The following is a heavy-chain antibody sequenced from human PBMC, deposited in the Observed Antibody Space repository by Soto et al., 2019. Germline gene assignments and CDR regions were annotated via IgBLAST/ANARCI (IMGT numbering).Heavy chain of an antibody. CDR3: ARDRWGEDGSGSYSLDY. J-gene: IGHJ4*02. CDR2: IYYSGST. D-gene: IGHD3-10*01. Sequence: SETLSLTCTVSGGSISSYYWSWIRQPPGKGLEWIGYIYYSGSTNYNPSLKSRVTISVDTSKNQFSLKLSSVTAADTAVYYCARDRWGEDGSGSYSLDYWGQGTLVTVSS. V-gene: IGHV4-59*01. CDR1: GGSISSYY.